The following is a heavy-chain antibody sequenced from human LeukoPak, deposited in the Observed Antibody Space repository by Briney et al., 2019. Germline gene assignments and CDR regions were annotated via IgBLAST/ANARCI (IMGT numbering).Heavy chain of an antibody. D-gene: IGHD5-12*01. CDR3: ARAGWKGYSGYDLDY. V-gene: IGHV5-51*01. J-gene: IGHJ4*02. Sequence: GESLKISCKGSGYSFTSYWIGWVRQMPGKGLEWMGIIYPGDSDTRYSPSFQGQVTISADKSISTAYLQWSSLKASDTAMYYCARAGWKGYSGYDLDYWGQGTPVTVSS. CDR2: IYPGDSDT. CDR1: GYSFTSYW.